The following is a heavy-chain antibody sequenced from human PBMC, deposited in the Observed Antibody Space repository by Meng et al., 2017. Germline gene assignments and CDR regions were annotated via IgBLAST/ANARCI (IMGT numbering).Heavy chain of an antibody. Sequence: SVKVSCKGSGYSLTSYWIGWVRQMPGKGLEWMGRINPKSGDTHYAQRFQGRVTMTGDTSISTAYMELSGLRSDDTAMYYCARDEDISAAGKLFGDYWGQGTLVTVSS. CDR2: INPKSGDT. CDR1: GYSLTSYW. V-gene: IGHV1-2*06. D-gene: IGHD6-13*01. CDR3: ARDEDISAAGKLFGDY. J-gene: IGHJ4*02.